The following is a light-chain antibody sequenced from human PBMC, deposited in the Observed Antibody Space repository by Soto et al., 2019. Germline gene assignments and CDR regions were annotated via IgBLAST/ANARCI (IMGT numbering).Light chain of an antibody. J-gene: IGLJ1*01. CDR2: EVV. Sequence: AQPPPPSGSPRQSVTLSCTGNKKYIGVYDFVSWYQHHPGKAPRLIIYEVVQRPSGVPDRFSGSKSGNTASLTVSGLQAADEADYFCKSYAGSNTYVFGSGTKVTVL. V-gene: IGLV2-8*01. CDR1: KKYIGVYDF. CDR3: KSYAGSNTYV.